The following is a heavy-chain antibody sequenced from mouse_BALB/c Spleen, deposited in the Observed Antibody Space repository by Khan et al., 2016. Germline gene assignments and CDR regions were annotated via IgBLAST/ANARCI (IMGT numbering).Heavy chain of an antibody. V-gene: IGHV4-1*02. CDR3: ARAGYYGYLAY. Sequence: EVELVESGGGLVQPGGSLKLSCAASRFDFRRYWMSWVRQAPGKGLEWIGEINPDSRTINYSPSLKDTFTISRDNAKSTLYLQMSKVRSEDTALYYCARAGYYGYLAYWGQGTLVSVSA. CDR2: INPDSRTI. D-gene: IGHD1-1*01. J-gene: IGHJ3*01. CDR1: RFDFRRYW.